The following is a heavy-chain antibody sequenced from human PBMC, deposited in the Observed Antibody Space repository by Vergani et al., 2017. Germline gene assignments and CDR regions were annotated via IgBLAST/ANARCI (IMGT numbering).Heavy chain of an antibody. Sequence: EVQLVESGGGLVQPGGSLRLSCAASGFTFSSYSMNWVRQAPGKGLEWVSYISSSSSTIYYEDSVKGRFTISRDNAKNSLYLQMNSLRAEDTAVYYCARVLAVAGYYYYGMDVWGQGTTVTVSS. CDR1: GFTFSSYS. J-gene: IGHJ6*02. CDR2: ISSSSSTI. V-gene: IGHV3-48*01. D-gene: IGHD6-19*01. CDR3: ARVLAVAGYYYYGMDV.